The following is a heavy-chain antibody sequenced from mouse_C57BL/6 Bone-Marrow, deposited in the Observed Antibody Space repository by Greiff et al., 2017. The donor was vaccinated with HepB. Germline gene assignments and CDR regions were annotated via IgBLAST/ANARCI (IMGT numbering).Heavy chain of an antibody. CDR2: INPSTGGT. J-gene: IGHJ1*03. CDR3: ARTLFITTVVAWYFDV. Sequence: EVMLVESGPELVKPGASVKISCKASGYSFTGYYMNWVKQSPEKSLEWIGEINPSTGGTTYNQKFKAKATLTVDKSSSTAYMQLKSLTSEDSAVYYCARTLFITTVVAWYFDVWGTGTTVTVSS. D-gene: IGHD1-1*01. V-gene: IGHV1-42*01. CDR1: GYSFTGYY.